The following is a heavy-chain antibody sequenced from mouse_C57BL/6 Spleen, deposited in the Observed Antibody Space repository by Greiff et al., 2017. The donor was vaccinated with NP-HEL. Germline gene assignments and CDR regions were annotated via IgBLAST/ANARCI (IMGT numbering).Heavy chain of an antibody. CDR3: ARARQPFAY. D-gene: IGHD3-2*01. Sequence: VQLQQPGAELVKPGASVKLSCKASGYTFTSYWMQWVKQRPGQGLEWIGEIDPSDSYTNYNQKFKGKATLTVDTSSSTAYMQLSSLTSEDSAVYYCARARQPFAYWGQGTLVTVSA. J-gene: IGHJ3*01. CDR2: IDPSDSYT. CDR1: GYTFTSYW. V-gene: IGHV1-50*01.